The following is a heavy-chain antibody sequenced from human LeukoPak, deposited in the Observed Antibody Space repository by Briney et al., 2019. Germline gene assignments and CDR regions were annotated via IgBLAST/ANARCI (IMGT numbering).Heavy chain of an antibody. CDR3: AKHVGPKNYYYYMDV. CDR1: GFTFSSYA. Sequence: GGSLRLSCAASGFTFSSYAMSWVRQAPGKGLEWVSAISGSGGSTYYADSVKGRFTVSRDNSKNTLYLQMNSLRAEDTAVYYCAKHVGPKNYYYYMDVWGKGTTVTVSS. J-gene: IGHJ6*03. V-gene: IGHV3-23*01. CDR2: ISGSGGST. D-gene: IGHD3-16*01.